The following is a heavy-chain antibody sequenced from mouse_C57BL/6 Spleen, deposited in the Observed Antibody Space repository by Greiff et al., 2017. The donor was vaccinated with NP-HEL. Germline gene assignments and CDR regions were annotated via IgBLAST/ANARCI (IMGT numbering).Heavy chain of an antibody. V-gene: IGHV1-15*01. CDR1: GYTFTDYE. Sequence: VKLVESGAELVRPGASVTLSCKASGYTFTDYEMHWVKQTPVHGLEWIGAIDPETGGTAYNQKFKGKAILTADKSSSTAYMELRSLTSEDSAVYYCTRSVGRGGYYFDYWGQGTTLTVSS. D-gene: IGHD4-1*01. CDR3: TRSVGRGGYYFDY. CDR2: IDPETGGT. J-gene: IGHJ2*01.